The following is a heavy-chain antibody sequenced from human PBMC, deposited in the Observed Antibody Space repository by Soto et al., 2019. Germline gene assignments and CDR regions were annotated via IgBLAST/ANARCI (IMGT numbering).Heavy chain of an antibody. CDR1: GFSLSNAGMG. CDR2: IFSNDDK. Sequence: SGPTLVNPTETLTLTCTVSGFSLSNAGMGVSWIRQPPGKALEWLAHIFSNDDKSYRTSLKTRLTISKDTSKSQVVLRMTNMDPVDTATYYCGRVSGYSYTGYSKTAPKEFNWFDPWGQGTLVTVSS. CDR3: GRVSGYSYTGYSKTAPKEFNWFDP. J-gene: IGHJ5*02. V-gene: IGHV2-26*01. D-gene: IGHD5-18*01.